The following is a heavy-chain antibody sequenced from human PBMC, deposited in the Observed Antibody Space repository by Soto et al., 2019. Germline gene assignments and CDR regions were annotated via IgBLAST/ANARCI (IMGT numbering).Heavy chain of an antibody. J-gene: IGHJ4*01. V-gene: IGHV4-4*09. CDR1: GGSISSDY. Sequence: SETLSLTCTVSGGSISSDYWSWIRQPPGKGLEWIGYFHSSGATYNDPSLKSRVTISVDTSKNQISLKLDSVTAADTAIYYCASIWFGDFDYWGHGTLVTVPQ. CDR3: ASIWFGDFDY. D-gene: IGHD3-10*01. CDR2: FHSSGAT.